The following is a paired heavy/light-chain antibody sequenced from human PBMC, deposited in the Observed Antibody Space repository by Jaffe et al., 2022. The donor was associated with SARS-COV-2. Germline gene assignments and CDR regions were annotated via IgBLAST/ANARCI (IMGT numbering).Heavy chain of an antibody. V-gene: IGHV4-59*01. D-gene: IGHD1-1*01. CDR1: GGSISPYY. CDR2: MYYSGNT. J-gene: IGHJ4*02. Sequence: QVQLQESGPGLLKPSETLSLTCTVSGGSISPYYWNWVRQPPGKRLEWIGSMYYSGNTYYNPSLESRVAMSVDTSKNQFSLTLASVSASDTAVYYCTRRSGHPDYWGLGTLVTVSS. CDR3: TRRSGHPDY.
Light chain of an antibody. CDR2: KAS. V-gene: IGKV1-5*03. J-gene: IGKJ2*01. Sequence: DIQMTQSPSTLSASVGDRVTITCRASQTINSWLAWYQHKPGKAPNLLIYKASTLGSGVPSRFSGSGSGTEFTLTINNLQPDDFATYFCHHYDSYPYTFGQGTKLEIK. CDR3: HHYDSYPYT. CDR1: QTINSW.